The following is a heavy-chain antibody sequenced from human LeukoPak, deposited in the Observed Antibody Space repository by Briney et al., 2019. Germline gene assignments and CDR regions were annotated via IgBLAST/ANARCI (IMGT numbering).Heavy chain of an antibody. V-gene: IGHV3-23*01. CDR1: GFTFSSYA. CDR2: ITDTGGST. J-gene: IGHJ4*02. D-gene: IGHD3-16*01. Sequence: GGSLRLSCAASGFTFSSYAMSWVRQAPGKGLEWVSAITDTGGSTYHADSVKGRLTISRDNSKNTLYLQMNSLRAEDTAVYYCARDLCLLGGPTYYFDYWGQGTLVTVSS. CDR3: ARDLCLLGGPTYYFDY.